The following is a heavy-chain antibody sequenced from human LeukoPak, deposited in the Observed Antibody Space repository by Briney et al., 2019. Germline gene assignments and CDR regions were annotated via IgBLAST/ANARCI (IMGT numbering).Heavy chain of an antibody. V-gene: IGHV4-59*01. CDR1: GGSISSYY. Sequence: NPSETLSLTCTVSGGSISSYYWSWIRQPPGKGLEWIGYIYYSGSTNYNPSLKSRVTISVDTSKNQFSLKLSSVTAADTAVYYCAREGRRDGYNLLDYWGQGTLVTVSS. CDR2: IYYSGST. CDR3: AREGRRDGYNLLDY. J-gene: IGHJ4*02. D-gene: IGHD5-24*01.